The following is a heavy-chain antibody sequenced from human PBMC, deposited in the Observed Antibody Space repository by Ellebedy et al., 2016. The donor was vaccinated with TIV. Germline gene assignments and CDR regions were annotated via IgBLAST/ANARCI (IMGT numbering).Heavy chain of an antibody. CDR1: EFTFITSV. J-gene: IGHJ4*02. V-gene: IGHV3-23*01. CDR3: AKDSSTGLVY. Sequence: GGSLRLXXVASEFTFITSVMSWVRQAPGKGLEWISSISNLGDNTYYADSVKGRFTTSRDNSKNTLYLQMDSLRAEDTAVYYCAKDSSTGLVYWGQGTLVAVSS. CDR2: ISNLGDNT. D-gene: IGHD6-19*01.